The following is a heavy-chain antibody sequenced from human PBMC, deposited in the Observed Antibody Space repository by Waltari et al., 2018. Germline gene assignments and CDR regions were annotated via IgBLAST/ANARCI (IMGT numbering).Heavy chain of an antibody. V-gene: IGHV4-4*02. CDR2: TFHTGSS. CDR3: ARGGEYVWKV. CDR1: GDSVNSDSW. J-gene: IGHJ4*02. D-gene: IGHD3-16*01. Sequence: SGDSVNSDSWWTWVRQRPGETLEWIAETFHTGSSHYNPSLQSRVTILLDKSKNQFSLEMKYVTAADTAVYYCARGGEYVWKVWGQGALVIVSS.